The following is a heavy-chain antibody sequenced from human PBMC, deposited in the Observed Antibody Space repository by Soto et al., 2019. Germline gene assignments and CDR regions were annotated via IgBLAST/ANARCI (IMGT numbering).Heavy chain of an antibody. CDR2: ISGSGGST. CDR3: AKDELWFGDIPAHFDY. V-gene: IGHV3-23*01. Sequence: GGSLRLSCAASGFTFSSYAMSWVRQAPGKGLEWVSAISGSGGSTYYADSVKGRFTISRDNSKNTLYLQMNSLRAEDKAVYYYAKDELWFGDIPAHFDYWGQGTLVTVSS. J-gene: IGHJ4*02. D-gene: IGHD3-10*01. CDR1: GFTFSSYA.